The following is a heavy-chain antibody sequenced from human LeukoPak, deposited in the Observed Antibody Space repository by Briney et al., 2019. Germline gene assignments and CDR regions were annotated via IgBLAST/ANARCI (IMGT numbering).Heavy chain of an antibody. CDR2: IYSGGST. V-gene: IGHV3-53*01. J-gene: IGHJ4*02. CDR1: GFTVSSNY. CDR3: ARDRSDYGGNHDY. D-gene: IGHD4-23*01. Sequence: GGSLRLSCAASGFTVSSNYMSWVRQAPGKGLEWVSVIYSGGSTYYADSVKGRFTISRGNSKNTLYLQMNSLRAEDTAVYYCARDRSDYGGNHDYWGQGTLVTVSS.